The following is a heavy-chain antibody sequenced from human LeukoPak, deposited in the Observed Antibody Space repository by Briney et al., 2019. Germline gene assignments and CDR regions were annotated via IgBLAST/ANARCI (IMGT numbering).Heavy chain of an antibody. CDR1: GGSISSSSYY. V-gene: IGHV4-39*01. D-gene: IGHD3-10*01. CDR3: AVYYYGSGSYYRPSLTSFDY. CDR2: IYYSGST. J-gene: IGHJ4*02. Sequence: PSETLSLTCTVSGGSISSSSYYWGWIRQPPGKGLEWIGSIYYSGSTYYNPSLKSRVTISVDTSKNQFSLKLSSVTAADTAVYYCAVYYYGSGSYYRPSLTSFDYWGQGTLVTVSS.